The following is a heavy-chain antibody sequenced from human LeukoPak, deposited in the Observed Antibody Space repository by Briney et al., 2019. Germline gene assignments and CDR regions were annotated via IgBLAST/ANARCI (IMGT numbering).Heavy chain of an antibody. D-gene: IGHD3-22*01. CDR1: GFTFSSYG. Sequence: GRSLRLSCAASGFTFSSYGMHWVRQAPGKGLEWVSAISASGGSTYYADSVKGRFTISRDNSKNTLYLQMNSLGAEDTAVYYCVKDRDYYDSSGPDAFDIWGQGTMVTVSS. V-gene: IGHV3-23*01. J-gene: IGHJ3*02. CDR3: VKDRDYYDSSGPDAFDI. CDR2: ISASGGST.